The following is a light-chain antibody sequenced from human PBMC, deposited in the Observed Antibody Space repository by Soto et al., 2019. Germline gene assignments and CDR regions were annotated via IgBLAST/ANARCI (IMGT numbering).Light chain of an antibody. J-gene: IGKJ1*01. CDR3: QQYSTYSRT. CDR1: QSISTW. Sequence: DIPMTQSPSTLSASVGDRVTITYRASQSISTWLAWYQQKPGKAPKALIYKASSLDSGVPSRFSGSGSGTEFTLTISSLQPDDFATYYCQQYSTYSRTFGQGTKVEIK. CDR2: KAS. V-gene: IGKV1-5*03.